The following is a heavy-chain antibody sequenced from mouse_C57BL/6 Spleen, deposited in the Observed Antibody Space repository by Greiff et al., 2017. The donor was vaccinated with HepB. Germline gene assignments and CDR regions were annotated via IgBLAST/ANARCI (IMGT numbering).Heavy chain of an antibody. CDR2: INYDGSST. Sequence: EVMLVESEGGLVQPGSSMKLSCTASGFTFSDYYMAWVRQVPEKGLEWVANINYDGSSTYYLDSLKSRFIISRDNAKNILYLQMSSLKSEDTATYYCAREDYSNPRGWYFDVWGTGTTVTVSS. D-gene: IGHD2-5*01. V-gene: IGHV5-16*01. J-gene: IGHJ1*03. CDR1: GFTFSDYY. CDR3: AREDYSNPRGWYFDV.